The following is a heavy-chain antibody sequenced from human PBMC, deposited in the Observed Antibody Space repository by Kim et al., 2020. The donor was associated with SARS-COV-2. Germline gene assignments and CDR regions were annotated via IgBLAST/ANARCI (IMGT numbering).Heavy chain of an antibody. V-gene: IGHV4-30-2*01. CDR3: ARFSSYGMDV. CDR2: IYHSGST. J-gene: IGHJ6*02. CDR1: GGSISSGGYS. Sequence: SETLSLTCAVSGGSISSGGYSWSWIRQPPGKGLEWIGYIYHSGSTYYNPSLKSRVTISVDRSKNQFSLKLSSVTAADTAVYYCARFSSYGMDVWGQGTTVTVSS.